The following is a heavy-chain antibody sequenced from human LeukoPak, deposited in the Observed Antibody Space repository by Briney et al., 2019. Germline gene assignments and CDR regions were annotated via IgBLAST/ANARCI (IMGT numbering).Heavy chain of an antibody. CDR2: IWYDGSNK. V-gene: IGHV3-33*01. D-gene: IGHD7-27*01. CDR1: GFTFSSYG. J-gene: IGHJ4*02. CDR3: ARDKAGDHDY. Sequence: GGSLRLSCAASGFTFSSYGMHWVRQAPGKGLEWVAVIWYDGSNKYYVDSVKGRFTISRDNSKNTLDLQMTSLRDEDTAVYYCARDKAGDHDYWGQGTLVTVSS.